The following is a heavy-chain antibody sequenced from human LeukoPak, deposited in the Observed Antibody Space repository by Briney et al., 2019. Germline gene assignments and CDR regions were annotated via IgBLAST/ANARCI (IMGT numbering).Heavy chain of an antibody. CDR2: INPNSGGT. D-gene: IGHD3-10*01. J-gene: IGHJ6*04. CDR1: GYTFTSYY. CDR3: AREVLWFGELSSLMDV. V-gene: IGHV1-2*02. Sequence: GASVKVSCKASGYTFTSYYMHWVRQAPGQGLEWMGWINPNSGGTNYAQKFQGRVTMTRDTSISTAYMELSRLRSDDTAVYYCAREVLWFGELSSLMDVWGKGTTVTISS.